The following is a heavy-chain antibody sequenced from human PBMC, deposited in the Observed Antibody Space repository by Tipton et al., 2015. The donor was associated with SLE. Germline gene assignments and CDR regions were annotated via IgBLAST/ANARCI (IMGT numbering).Heavy chain of an antibody. CDR2: IYTRGST. CDR1: GGSINSGSYY. Sequence: LRLSCTVSGGSINSGSYYWSWIRQPAGKGLEWIGHIYTRGSTDYNPSLMSRVTISRDTSKNQFSLRLSSVTAADTAVYYCATITLYSPASFDIWGQGTLVTVSS. V-gene: IGHV4-61*09. J-gene: IGHJ3*02. D-gene: IGHD1-14*01. CDR3: ATITLYSPASFDI.